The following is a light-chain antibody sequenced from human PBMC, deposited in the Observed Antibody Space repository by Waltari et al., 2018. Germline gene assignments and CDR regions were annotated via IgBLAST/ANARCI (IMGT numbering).Light chain of an antibody. V-gene: IGKV1-39*01. CDR3: QASYTTPYS. Sequence: DLQMTQSPSSLSASVGDRVTISCRANKNIRGYLSWYQQKPGIAPKLVIYAASTLQSGVPSRFSGSGSGTNFTLTITSLQAEDFATYFCQASYTTPYSFGQGTKVEIK. CDR2: AAS. CDR1: KNIRGY. J-gene: IGKJ2*03.